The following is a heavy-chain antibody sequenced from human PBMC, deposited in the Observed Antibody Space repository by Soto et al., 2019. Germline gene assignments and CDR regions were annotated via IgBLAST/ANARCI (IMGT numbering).Heavy chain of an antibody. J-gene: IGHJ4*02. D-gene: IGHD6-13*01. V-gene: IGHV3-23*01. CDR3: AKDQGSSWYEIDY. Sequence: GGSLRLSCAASGFTFSNYAVTWVRRAPGKGPEWVSTISGSGGSTYYADSVKGRFTISRDNSKNTLYLQMNSLRAEDTAVYYCAKDQGSSWYEIDYWGQGTLVTVSS. CDR1: GFTFSNYA. CDR2: ISGSGGST.